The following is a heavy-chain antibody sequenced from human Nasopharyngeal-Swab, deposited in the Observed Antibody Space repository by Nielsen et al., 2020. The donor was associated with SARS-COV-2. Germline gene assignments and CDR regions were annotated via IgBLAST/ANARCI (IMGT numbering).Heavy chain of an antibody. CDR2: ISYTGST. V-gene: IGHV4-59*01. CDR3: ARDTTGWFQSGMDV. D-gene: IGHD6-19*01. J-gene: IGHJ6*02. Sequence: SETLSLTCTVSGDSIRSYFWSWIRQPPGKGLEWIGHISYTGSTSYNPSLRSRVTISLDRSKNQISLNLSSVTAADTAVYYCARDTTGWFQSGMDVWGQGTTVIASS. CDR1: GDSIRSYF.